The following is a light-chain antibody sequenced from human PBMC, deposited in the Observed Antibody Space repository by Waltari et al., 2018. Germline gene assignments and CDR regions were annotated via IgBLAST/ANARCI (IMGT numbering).Light chain of an antibody. J-gene: IGLJ2*01. CDR2: EGS. CDR1: SSYFGNYNL. V-gene: IGLV2-23*01. Sequence: QSALTQPASVSGSPGQSITVSCTGTSSYFGNYNLVSWYQQLPGEAPKLIIYEGSKRPSGVSYRFSGSKSGNTASLTISGLQAEDEGDYYCCSYGGGTTSVLFGGGTKLTVL. CDR3: CSYGGGTTSVL.